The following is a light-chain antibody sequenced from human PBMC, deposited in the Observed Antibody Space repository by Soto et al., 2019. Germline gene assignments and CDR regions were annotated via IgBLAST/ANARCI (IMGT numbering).Light chain of an antibody. CDR2: AAS. J-gene: IGKJ4*01. V-gene: IGKV1-39*01. CDR3: QQSYSTPGLT. Sequence: DIQMTQSPSSLSASVGDRVTITCRASQSSSSYLNWYQQKPGKAPKLLIYAASSLQSGVPSRFSGSGSGKDFPLTIRSLQHEDFATFYCQQSYSTPGLTFGAGTKVESK. CDR1: QSSSSY.